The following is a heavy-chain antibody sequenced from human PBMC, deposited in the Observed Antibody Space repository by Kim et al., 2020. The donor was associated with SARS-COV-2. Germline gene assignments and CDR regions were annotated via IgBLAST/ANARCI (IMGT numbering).Heavy chain of an antibody. Sequence: SETLSLTCAVYGGSFSGYYWSWIRQPPGKGLEWIGEINHSGSTNYNPSLKSRVTISVDTSKNQFSLKLSSVTAADTAVYYCARGSGYYSYYFDYWGQGTLVTVSS. J-gene: IGHJ4*02. V-gene: IGHV4-34*01. D-gene: IGHD3-22*01. CDR2: INHSGST. CDR3: ARGSGYYSYYFDY. CDR1: GGSFSGYY.